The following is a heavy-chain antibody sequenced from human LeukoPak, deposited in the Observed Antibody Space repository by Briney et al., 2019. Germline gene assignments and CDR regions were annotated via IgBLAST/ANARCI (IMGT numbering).Heavy chain of an antibody. CDR2: ISSSGTTI. CDR3: ARKYCSTTSCLFDN. D-gene: IGHD2-2*01. J-gene: IGHJ4*02. CDR1: GFTFSSYD. V-gene: IGHV3-48*03. Sequence: GGSLRLSCAASGFTFSSYDMNWVRQAPGKGLQWVSDISSSGTTIYCADSVKGRFTISRDNAKNSLYLQMNSLRAEDTAVYYCARKYCSTTSCLFDNWGQGTLVTVSS.